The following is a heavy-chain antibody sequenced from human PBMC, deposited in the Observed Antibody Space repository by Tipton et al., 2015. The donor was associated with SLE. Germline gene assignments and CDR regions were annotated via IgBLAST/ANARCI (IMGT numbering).Heavy chain of an antibody. Sequence: QLVQSGAEVKKPGSSVKVSCKASGGTFSSYGISWVRQAPGQGLEWMGWISAYNGNTNYAQKLQGRVTMTTDTSTSTAYMELRSLRSDDTAVYYCASRRGGSSGWYYGMDVWGQGTTVTVSS. CDR3: ASRRGGSSGWYYGMDV. D-gene: IGHD6-19*01. CDR1: GGTFSSYG. J-gene: IGHJ6*02. V-gene: IGHV1-18*01. CDR2: ISAYNGNT.